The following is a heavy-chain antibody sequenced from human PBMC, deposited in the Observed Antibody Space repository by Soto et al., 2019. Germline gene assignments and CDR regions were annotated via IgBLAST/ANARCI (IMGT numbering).Heavy chain of an antibody. Sequence: GGSLRLSCAASGFTFSNHAMSWVRQAPGKGLEWVSSISSSSSYIYYADSVKGRFTISRDNAKNSLYLQMNSLRAEDTAVYYCATGYYYDSSGYYYDFDYWGQGTLVTVSS. CDR2: ISSSSSYI. CDR3: ATGYYYDSSGYYYDFDY. V-gene: IGHV3-21*01. D-gene: IGHD3-22*01. CDR1: GFTFSNHA. J-gene: IGHJ4*02.